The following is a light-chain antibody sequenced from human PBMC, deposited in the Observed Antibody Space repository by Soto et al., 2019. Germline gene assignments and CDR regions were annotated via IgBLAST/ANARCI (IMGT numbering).Light chain of an antibody. J-gene: IGKJ2*01. Sequence: DIQMTQSPSSLSVSVGDRVTITCRASQSISSYLNWYQQKPGKAPKLLIYAASSLQSGVPSRFSGSGSGTDFTLTIISLQPEDFATFYCQQSYSTPYTFGQGTKLEIK. CDR1: QSISSY. V-gene: IGKV1-39*01. CDR2: AAS. CDR3: QQSYSTPYT.